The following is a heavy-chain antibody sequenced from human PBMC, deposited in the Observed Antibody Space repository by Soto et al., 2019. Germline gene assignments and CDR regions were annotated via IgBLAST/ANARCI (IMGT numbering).Heavy chain of an antibody. Sequence: GGSLRLSCAASGFTFSSYDMHWVRQATGKGLEWVSAIGTAGDTYYPGSVKGRFTISRENAKNSLYPQMNSLRAGDTAVCYCARGFVAIFGVVNGMDVWGQGTTVTVSS. CDR1: GFTFSSYD. J-gene: IGHJ6*02. CDR2: IGTAGDT. CDR3: ARGFVAIFGVVNGMDV. V-gene: IGHV3-13*01. D-gene: IGHD3-3*01.